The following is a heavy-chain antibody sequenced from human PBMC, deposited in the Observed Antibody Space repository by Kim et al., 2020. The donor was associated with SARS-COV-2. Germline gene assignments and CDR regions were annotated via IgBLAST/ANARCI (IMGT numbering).Heavy chain of an antibody. CDR1: GFTFTTYS. D-gene: IGHD3-10*01. V-gene: IGHV3-21*01. CDR3: ATDPLNRFGYFDL. Sequence: GGSLRLSCAASGFTFTTYSLNWVRQAPGKGLEWVSCISSGSAYMYYSDSVKGRFTISRDNAKNSLLLQMNSLRAEDTAVYYCATDPLNRFGYFDLWGHGTLVTVSS. CDR2: ISSGSAYM. J-gene: IGHJ2*01.